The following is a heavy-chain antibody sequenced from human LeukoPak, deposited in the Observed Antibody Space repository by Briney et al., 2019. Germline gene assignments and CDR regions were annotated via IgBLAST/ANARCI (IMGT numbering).Heavy chain of an antibody. CDR1: GFTFSSFG. CDR2: IGYSGTDT. V-gene: IGHV3-30*02. CDR3: ARDLTERKYYIAF. Sequence: PGGSLRLSCAASGFTFSSFGIPWVRQAPGEGLEWVAYIGYSGTDTYYADSVKGRFTISRDNSKNTVHLQVNSLRAADTALYSCARDLTERKYYIAFWGQGTLVTVSS. J-gene: IGHJ4*02. D-gene: IGHD2-8*02.